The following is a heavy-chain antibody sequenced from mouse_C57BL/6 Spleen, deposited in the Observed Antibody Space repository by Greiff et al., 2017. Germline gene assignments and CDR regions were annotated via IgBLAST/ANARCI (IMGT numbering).Heavy chain of an antibody. J-gene: IGHJ4*01. D-gene: IGHD1-1*01. CDR3: ARGLITTVVTTRAMDY. CDR2: ISGGGGNT. CDR1: GFTFSSYT. V-gene: IGHV5-9*01. Sequence: EVKVVESGGGLVKPGGSLKLSCAASGFTFSSYTMSWVRQTPEKRLEWVATISGGGGNTYYPDSVKGRFPISRDNAKDTLYLQMSSLRSEDTALYYCARGLITTVVTTRAMDYWGQGTSVTVSS.